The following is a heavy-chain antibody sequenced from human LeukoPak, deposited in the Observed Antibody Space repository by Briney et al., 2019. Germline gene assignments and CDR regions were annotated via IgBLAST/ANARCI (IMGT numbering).Heavy chain of an antibody. CDR3: ARAGYCSGGSCYSGNWFDP. Sequence: ASVKVSCKASGYTFTSYYMHWVRQAPGQGLEWMGIINPSGGSTSYAQKLQGRVTMTRDTSTSTVYMELSSLRSEDTAVYYCARAGYCSGGSCYSGNWFDPWGQGTLVTVSS. CDR1: GYTFTSYY. D-gene: IGHD2-15*01. CDR2: INPSGGST. J-gene: IGHJ5*02. V-gene: IGHV1-46*01.